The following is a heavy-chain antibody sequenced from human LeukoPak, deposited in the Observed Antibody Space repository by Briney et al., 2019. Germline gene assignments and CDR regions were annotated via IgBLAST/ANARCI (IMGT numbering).Heavy chain of an antibody. CDR2: IYYSGST. D-gene: IGHD4-23*01. Sequence: SETLSLTCTVSGDSINNYYWSWVRQPPRKGLEWMGYIYYSGSTTYSPSLKSRVTISVDTSKNQFSLKLSSVTAADTALYYCARDYAGTSRSRFDPWGQGTLVTVSS. V-gene: IGHV4-59*01. J-gene: IGHJ5*02. CDR3: ARDYAGTSRSRFDP. CDR1: GDSINNYY.